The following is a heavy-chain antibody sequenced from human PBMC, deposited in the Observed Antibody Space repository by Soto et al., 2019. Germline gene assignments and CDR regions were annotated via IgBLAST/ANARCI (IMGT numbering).Heavy chain of an antibody. V-gene: IGHV3-23*01. CDR1: GFTFSTYA. CDR3: AKVGLGALTFTDYYYYGLDV. J-gene: IGHJ6*02. Sequence: GSLVLSCAASGFTFSTYAMNGVRQAPGKGLEWVSAISGGGGSTYYADSVKGRVTISRDNSKNTLYLQMNSLRAGDTAVYYCAKVGLGALTFTDYYYYGLDVWGQGTTVTVSS. CDR2: ISGGGGST. D-gene: IGHD1-26*01.